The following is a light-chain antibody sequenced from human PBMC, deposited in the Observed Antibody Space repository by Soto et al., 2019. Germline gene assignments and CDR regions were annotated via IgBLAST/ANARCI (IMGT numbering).Light chain of an antibody. Sequence: QSVLAQPASVSGSVGQSITISCTGTSGDVGGYNYVSWYQQHPGEAPKLLICEVSNRPSGVSNRFSGSKSGNTASLTISGLQAEDEADYYCCSYTTSTTLYVFGSGTKVT. V-gene: IGLV2-14*01. CDR2: EVS. CDR1: SGDVGGYNY. J-gene: IGLJ1*01. CDR3: CSYTTSTTLYV.